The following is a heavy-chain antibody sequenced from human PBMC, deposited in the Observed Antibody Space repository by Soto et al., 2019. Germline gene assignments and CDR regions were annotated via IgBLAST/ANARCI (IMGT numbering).Heavy chain of an antibody. V-gene: IGHV4-39*01. D-gene: IGHD2-2*01. CDR3: ARQDIVVLPTVRGVYFDS. CDR2: IYYRGDI. CDR1: GGSVSSINYY. J-gene: IGHJ4*02. Sequence: PSETLSLTCTVSGGSVSSINYYWGWIRQPPGKGLEWIGSIYYRGDIHYSPSLKSRITISVDTSKNQFSLKLNSVTAADTAVYYCARQDIVVLPTVRGVYFDSWGQGTPVTVSS.